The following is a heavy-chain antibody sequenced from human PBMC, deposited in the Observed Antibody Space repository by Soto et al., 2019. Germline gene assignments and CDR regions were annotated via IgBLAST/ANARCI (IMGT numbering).Heavy chain of an antibody. CDR1: GYTFTSYG. J-gene: IGHJ4*02. D-gene: IGHD3-16*02. CDR2: ISAYNGNT. V-gene: IGHV1-18*01. CDR3: ARDPGDYVWGSYRHYFDY. Sequence: QVQLVQSGAEVKKPGASVKVSCKASGYTFTSYGISWVRQAPGQGLEWMGWISAYNGNTNYAQKLQGRVTMTTDTSTSTAYMELRSLRSDDTAVYYCARDPGDYVWGSYRHYFDYWGQGTLVTVSS.